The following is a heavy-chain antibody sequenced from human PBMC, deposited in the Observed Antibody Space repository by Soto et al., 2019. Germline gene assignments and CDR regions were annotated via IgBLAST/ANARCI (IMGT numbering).Heavy chain of an antibody. Sequence: SETLSLTCAVYGGSFSGYYWSWIRQPPGKGLEWMGYIYYSGTTTNYNPSLKSRVTLSVDTSKNQFSLKLSSVTAADTAVYYCARLGGSYAVPHFDYWGQGTLVTVSS. J-gene: IGHJ4*02. CDR1: GGSFSGYY. CDR3: ARLGGSYAVPHFDY. D-gene: IGHD1-26*01. CDR2: IYYSGTT. V-gene: IGHV4-59*08.